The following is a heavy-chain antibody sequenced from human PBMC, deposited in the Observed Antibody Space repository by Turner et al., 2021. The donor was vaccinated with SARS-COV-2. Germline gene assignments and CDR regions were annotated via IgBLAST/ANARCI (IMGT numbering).Heavy chain of an antibody. Sequence: QLHLQESGPGLVKPSETLSLTCSVSGGSISGSIYYWGWIRQPPGKVPEWIGGVYYRGNTDYNPSLESRVTISVDTSNNQFSLKLNSVTAADTAVYYCARVKSTVTNYYYYYMDVWGKGTTVAVSS. J-gene: IGHJ6*03. CDR1: GGSISGSIYY. CDR2: VYYRGNT. CDR3: ARVKSTVTNYYYYYMDV. D-gene: IGHD4-4*01. V-gene: IGHV4-39*01.